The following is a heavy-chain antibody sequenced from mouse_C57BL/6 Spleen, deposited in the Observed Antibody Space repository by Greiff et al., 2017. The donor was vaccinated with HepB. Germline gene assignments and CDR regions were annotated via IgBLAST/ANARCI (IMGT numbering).Heavy chain of an antibody. Sequence: VQLQQSGPELVKPGASVKISCKASGYAFSSSWMNWVKQRPGKGLEWIGRIYPGDGDTNYNGKFKGKATLTADKSSSTAYIQLSSLTSEDSAVYFCARLNYYGSSPYYFDYWGQGTTLTVSS. D-gene: IGHD1-1*01. CDR1: GYAFSSSW. J-gene: IGHJ2*01. CDR2: IYPGDGDT. V-gene: IGHV1-82*01. CDR3: ARLNYYGSSPYYFDY.